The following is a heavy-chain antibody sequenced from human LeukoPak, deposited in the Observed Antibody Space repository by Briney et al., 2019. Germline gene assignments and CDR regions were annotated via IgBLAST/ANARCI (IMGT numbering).Heavy chain of an antibody. J-gene: IGHJ3*02. Sequence: GGSLRLSCAASGLSVSDNYMSWVRQAPEKGPEWVSVIYRGGAIYYADFVKGRFTISRDKSTNALFLQMSSLRVEDTAVYYCARNLPYDSRGYYSQDAFDIWGQGTTVIVSS. CDR1: GLSVSDNY. CDR2: IYRGGAI. D-gene: IGHD3-22*01. V-gene: IGHV3-53*01. CDR3: ARNLPYDSRGYYSQDAFDI.